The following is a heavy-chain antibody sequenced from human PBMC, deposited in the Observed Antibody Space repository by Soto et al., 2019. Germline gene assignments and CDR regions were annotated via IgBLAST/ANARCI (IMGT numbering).Heavy chain of an antibody. Sequence: EVQLAESGGGLVQPGGSLRLSCAASGFTFSSYDMHWVRQAPGKGLEYFSAISSNGGITYYASSVKGRFTISRDNSKNTLYRQMGSLRAEDMAVYYCVRDPSFDYWGQGTLVTVSS. CDR3: VRDPSFDY. CDR1: GFTFSSYD. V-gene: IGHV3-64*01. J-gene: IGHJ4*02. CDR2: ISSNGGIT.